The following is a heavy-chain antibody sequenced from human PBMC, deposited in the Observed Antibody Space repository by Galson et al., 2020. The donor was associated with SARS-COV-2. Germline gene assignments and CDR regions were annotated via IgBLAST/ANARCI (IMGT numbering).Heavy chain of an antibody. CDR3: ARGYSSSWYPTYYYYGMDV. D-gene: IGHD6-13*01. CDR2: IYSGGST. CDR1: GFTVSSNY. J-gene: IGHJ6*02. V-gene: IGHV3-53*01. Sequence: GESLKISCAASGFTVSSNYMSWVRQAPGKGLEWVSVIYSGGSTYYADSVEGRFTISRDNSKTTLYLQMNSLRAEDTAVYYCARGYSSSWYPTYYYYGMDVWGQGTTVTVSS.